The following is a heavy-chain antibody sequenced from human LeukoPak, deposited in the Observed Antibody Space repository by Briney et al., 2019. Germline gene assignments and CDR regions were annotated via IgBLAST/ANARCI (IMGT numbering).Heavy chain of an antibody. J-gene: IGHJ3*02. Sequence: GGSLRLSCVVSGFTLSNSWMSWVRQAPGKGLEWVANIKQDGSEKYYVDSVKGRFTISRNNAKNSLYLQMSSLRAEDTAVYYCARATSAYYYPDAFDIWGQGTMVTVSS. D-gene: IGHD3-22*01. V-gene: IGHV3-7*03. CDR3: ARATSAYYYPDAFDI. CDR1: GFTLSNSW. CDR2: IKQDGSEK.